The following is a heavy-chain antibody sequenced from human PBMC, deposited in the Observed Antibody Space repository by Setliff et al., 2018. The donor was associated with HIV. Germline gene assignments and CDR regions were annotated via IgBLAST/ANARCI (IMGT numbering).Heavy chain of an antibody. Sequence: GGSLRLSCKATGFSFSLYAMSWVRQAPGKGLEWVSSISGSGRKTYYGDSGKGRFTISRDNSWDTVDLHMNTLRAEDTAVYYCAKVPLFVVVPAALGGMDVWGQGTTVTVSS. CDR3: AKVPLFVVVPAALGGMDV. CDR1: GFSFSLYA. V-gene: IGHV3-23*01. J-gene: IGHJ6*02. D-gene: IGHD2-2*01. CDR2: ISGSGRKT.